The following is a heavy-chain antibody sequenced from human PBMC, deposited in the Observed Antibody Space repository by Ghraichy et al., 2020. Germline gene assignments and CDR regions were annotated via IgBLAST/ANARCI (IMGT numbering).Heavy chain of an antibody. CDR1: GFRFATYA. CDR3: VKVGQIGVGGFDF. CDR2: FGDDGRTT. V-gene: IGHV3-23*01. D-gene: IGHD2-15*01. J-gene: IGHJ4*02. Sequence: GGSLRLSCAVSGFRFATYAMSWVRQAPGKGLEWVSTFGDDGRTTFYADSVKGRFTISRDNPKNTLYMQMNSLRVEDTAVYYCVKVGQIGVGGFDFWGQGTLVTVSS.